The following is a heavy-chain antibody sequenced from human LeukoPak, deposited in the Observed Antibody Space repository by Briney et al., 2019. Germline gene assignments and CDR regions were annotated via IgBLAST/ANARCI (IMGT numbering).Heavy chain of an antibody. D-gene: IGHD2-2*01. V-gene: IGHV3-74*01. Sequence: GGSLRFSCAASGFTFSSYWMHWVRQAPGKGLVWVSRINSDGSSTSYADSVKGRFTISRDNAKNTLYLQMNSLRAEDTAVYYCASTRYCSSTSCQPLDYWGQGTLVTVSS. CDR1: GFTFSSYW. CDR3: ASTRYCSSTSCQPLDY. J-gene: IGHJ4*02. CDR2: INSDGSST.